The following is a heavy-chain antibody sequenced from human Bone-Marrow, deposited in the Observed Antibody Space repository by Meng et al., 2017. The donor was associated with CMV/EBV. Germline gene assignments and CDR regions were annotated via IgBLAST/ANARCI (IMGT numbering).Heavy chain of an antibody. D-gene: IGHD1-7*01. CDR1: GGSISSSSYY. V-gene: IGHV4-39*01. CDR3: AKARGNWNYEGGMDV. J-gene: IGHJ6*02. CDR2: IYYSGST. Sequence: SETLSLTCTVSGGSISSSSYYWGWIRQPPGKGLEWIGSIYYSGSTYYNPSLKSRVTISVDTSKNQFSLKLSSVTAADTAVYYCAKARGNWNYEGGMDVWGQGTTVTVSS.